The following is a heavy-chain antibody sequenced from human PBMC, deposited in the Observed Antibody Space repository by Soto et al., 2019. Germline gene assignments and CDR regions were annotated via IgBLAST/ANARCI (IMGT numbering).Heavy chain of an antibody. Sequence: XSVNVSCQASGYSFSAHAMHWVRQAPGQSLEWMGWINGGTGQTKHSHRFQGRVTITRDTSASTAYMELSSLRSEDTAVYYCARGKGMEENYYYYGLDIWGQGTTVTVSS. CDR3: ARGKGMEENYYYYGLDI. V-gene: IGHV1-3*01. D-gene: IGHD1-1*01. CDR2: INGGTGQT. J-gene: IGHJ6*02. CDR1: GYSFSAHA.